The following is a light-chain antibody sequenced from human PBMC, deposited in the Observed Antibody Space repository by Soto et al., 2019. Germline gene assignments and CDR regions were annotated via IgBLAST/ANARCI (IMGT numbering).Light chain of an antibody. CDR3: SSYAGSNNLV. CDR2: EVS. CDR1: SSDVGGYNY. J-gene: IGLJ2*01. V-gene: IGLV2-8*01. Sequence: QSALTQPPSASGSPGQSVTISCTGTSSDVGGYNYVSWYQQHPGKAPKLMIYEVSKRPSGVPDRLSGSKSGNTASLTVSGLQAEDEAEYYCSSYAGSNNLVFGGGTQLTVL.